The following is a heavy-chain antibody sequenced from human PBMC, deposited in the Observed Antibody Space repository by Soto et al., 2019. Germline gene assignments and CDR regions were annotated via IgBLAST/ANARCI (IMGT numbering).Heavy chain of an antibody. J-gene: IGHJ4*02. D-gene: IGHD3-22*01. CDR2: IDPSDSQT. Sequence: GESLKISCNGSGYSFAGYWITWVRQKPWKGLEWMGRIDPSDSQTYYSPSFRGHVTISATKSITTVFLQWSSLRASDTAMYYCARQIYDSDTGPNFQYYFDSWSQGTPVTVSS. V-gene: IGHV5-10-1*01. CDR1: GYSFAGYW. CDR3: ARQIYDSDTGPNFQYYFDS.